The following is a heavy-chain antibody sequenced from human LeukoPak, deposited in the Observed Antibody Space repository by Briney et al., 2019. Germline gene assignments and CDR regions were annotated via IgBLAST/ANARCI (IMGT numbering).Heavy chain of an antibody. V-gene: IGHV3-23*01. D-gene: IGHD3-22*01. Sequence: GGSLRLSCAASGFTFSSYAMSWVRQAPGKGLEWVSAISGSGGSTYYADSVKGRFTISRDNSKNTLHLQMNSLRAEDTAVYYCAKTTEYYYDSSGYLRYWGQGTLVTVSS. J-gene: IGHJ4*02. CDR3: AKTTEYYYDSSGYLRY. CDR1: GFTFSSYA. CDR2: ISGSGGST.